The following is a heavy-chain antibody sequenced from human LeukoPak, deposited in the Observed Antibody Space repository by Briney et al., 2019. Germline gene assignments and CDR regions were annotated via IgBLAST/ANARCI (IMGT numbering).Heavy chain of an antibody. CDR3: ARFTSSWYYYGMDV. V-gene: IGHV4-59*11. CDR1: ADSFSSHY. Sequence: SETLSLTCAVSADSFSSHYWTWIRQPPGKGLEWIGYISYIGSTNYNPSLKSRVTISIDTSKDQFSLKLSSVTAADTAVYYCARFTSSWYYYGMDVWGQGTTVTVSS. J-gene: IGHJ6*02. CDR2: ISYIGST. D-gene: IGHD6-13*01.